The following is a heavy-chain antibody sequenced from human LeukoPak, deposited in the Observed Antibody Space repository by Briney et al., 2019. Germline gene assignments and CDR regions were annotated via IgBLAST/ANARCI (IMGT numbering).Heavy chain of an antibody. CDR2: ISAYNGNT. D-gene: IGHD1-7*01. CDR1: GYTFTSYG. Sequence: ASVKVSCKASGYTFTSYGFTWVRQAPGQGLEWMGWISAYNGNTNYAQKLQGRVTLTTDTSTSTAYMELRSLRSDVTAVYYCARAQSWNYAFDTWGQGTLVTVSS. CDR3: ARAQSWNYAFDT. V-gene: IGHV1-18*01. J-gene: IGHJ5*02.